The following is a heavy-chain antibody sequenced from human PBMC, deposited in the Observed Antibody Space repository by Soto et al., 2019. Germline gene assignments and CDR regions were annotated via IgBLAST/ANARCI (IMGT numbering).Heavy chain of an antibody. D-gene: IGHD3-3*01. V-gene: IGHV3-23*01. CDR3: AKARVLRFLEWLLPDY. CDR1: GFAFSSYA. CDR2: ISGSGGST. J-gene: IGHJ4*02. Sequence: QRLSCAASGFAFSSYAMSWVRQAPGKGLEWVSAISGSGGSTYYADSVKGRFTISRDNSKNTLYLQMNSLRAEDTAVYYCAKARVLRFLEWLLPDYWGQGTLVTVSS.